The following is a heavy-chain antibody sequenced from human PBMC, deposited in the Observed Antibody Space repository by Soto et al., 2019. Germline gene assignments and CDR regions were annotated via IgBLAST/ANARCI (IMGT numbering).Heavy chain of an antibody. D-gene: IGHD2-15*01. J-gene: IGHJ4*02. Sequence: TGGSLRLSCAASGFTFSSYAMSWVRQAPGKGLEWVSAISGSGGSTYYADSVKGRFTISRDNSKNTLYLQMNSLRAEDTAVYYCAKGGHATVVDLSLDYWGQGTLVTVSS. V-gene: IGHV3-23*01. CDR2: ISGSGGST. CDR3: AKGGHATVVDLSLDY. CDR1: GFTFSSYA.